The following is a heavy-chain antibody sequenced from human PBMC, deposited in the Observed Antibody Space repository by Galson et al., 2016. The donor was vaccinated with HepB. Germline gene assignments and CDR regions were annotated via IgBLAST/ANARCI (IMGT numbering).Heavy chain of an antibody. Sequence: SLRLSCAASGFIFSSYAMTWVRQAPGKGPEWVSTFGDGGDIYYADSVKGRFTISRDNSRNTLYLQMNSLRADDTAVYYCARDGGGGYNLDYWGQGTLVTVSS. CDR2: FGDGGDI. D-gene: IGHD5-24*01. CDR1: GFIFSSYA. CDR3: ARDGGGGYNLDY. J-gene: IGHJ4*02. V-gene: IGHV3-23*01.